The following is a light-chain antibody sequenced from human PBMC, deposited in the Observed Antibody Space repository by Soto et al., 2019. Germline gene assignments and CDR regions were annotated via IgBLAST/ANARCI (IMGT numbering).Light chain of an antibody. CDR1: IRDVGGYDY. CDR3: TSYASSKTLL. CDR2: DFT. Sequence: QSALTQPASVSESPGQSITISCTGTIRDVGGYDYVSWYQQYPGKAPKLMIYDFTNRPSGVSNRFSGSRSGYTASLTISGLKAEDEGRYYCTSYASSKTLLFGGGTKLTVL. V-gene: IGLV2-14*01. J-gene: IGLJ2*01.